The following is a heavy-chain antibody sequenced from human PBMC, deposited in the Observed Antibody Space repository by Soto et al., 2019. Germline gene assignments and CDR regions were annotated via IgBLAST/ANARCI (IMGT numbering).Heavy chain of an antibody. D-gene: IGHD3-10*01. J-gene: IGHJ4*02. CDR1: GYAFINFW. Sequence: GESLKISCKGSGYAFINFWIGWVRQMPGKGLEWIGIIYPTNSETRYSPSFQGQVTMPVDKSTATAYLQWSSLQASDTGIYYCARPGGSGTYYKFDYWGQGTPVTVSS. V-gene: IGHV5-51*01. CDR2: IYPTNSET. CDR3: ARPGGSGTYYKFDY.